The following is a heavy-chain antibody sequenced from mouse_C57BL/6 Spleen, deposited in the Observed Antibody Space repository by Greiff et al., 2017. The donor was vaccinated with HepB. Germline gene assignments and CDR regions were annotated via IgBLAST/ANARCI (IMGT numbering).Heavy chain of an antibody. D-gene: IGHD2-3*01. CDR2: IDPSDSYT. Sequence: VQLQQPGAELVMPGASVKLSCKASGYTFTSYWMHWVKQRPGQGLEWIGEIDPSDSYTNYNQKFKGKSTLTVDKSSSTAYMQLSSLTSEDSAVYYCARRGIYDGFAYWGQGTLVTVSA. CDR1: GYTFTSYW. V-gene: IGHV1-69*01. J-gene: IGHJ3*01. CDR3: ARRGIYDGFAY.